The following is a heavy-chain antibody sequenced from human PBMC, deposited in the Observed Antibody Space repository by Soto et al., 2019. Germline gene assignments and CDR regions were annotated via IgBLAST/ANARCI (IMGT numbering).Heavy chain of an antibody. Sequence: SETLSLTCTVSGGSMSSNYWTWIRQSPGKGLEWIGYIYYTGSTKYNPSLKSRVTVSLDTSKNQFSLRLTSVTSADTAVYYCARGGSYGDFFDYWGQGAQVTVSS. V-gene: IGHV4-59*01. D-gene: IGHD4-17*01. CDR1: GGSMSSNY. CDR3: ARGGSYGDFFDY. J-gene: IGHJ4*02. CDR2: IYYTGST.